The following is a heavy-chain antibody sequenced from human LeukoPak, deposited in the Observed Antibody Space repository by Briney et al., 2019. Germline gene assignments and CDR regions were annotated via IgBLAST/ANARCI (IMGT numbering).Heavy chain of an antibody. J-gene: IGHJ3*01. CDR1: GYSISSGYY. V-gene: IGHV4-38-2*02. D-gene: IGHD3-22*01. CDR3: AKSNGYGLIDV. CDR2: IYHSGRT. Sequence: SETLSLTCSVSGYSISSGYYWGWTRRPPGKGLEWIGSIYHSGRTYYNPSLKGRVTTSVDTSKNQFSLKVTSVTAADTAVYYCAKSNGYGLIDVWGQGTMVTVSS.